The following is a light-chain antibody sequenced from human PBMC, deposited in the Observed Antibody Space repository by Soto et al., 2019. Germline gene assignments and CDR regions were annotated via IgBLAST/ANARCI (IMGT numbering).Light chain of an antibody. J-gene: IGLJ2*01. CDR3: RSYTSSSTLVV. CDR2: DVS. CDR1: SSDVGGYNS. V-gene: IGLV2-14*01. Sequence: QSALTQPASVSGSPGQSITISCTGTSSDVGGYNSVSWYQQHPGKAPKLMIYDVSNRPSGVSNRFSASKSGNTASLTISGLQAEDEADYYCRSYTSSSTLVVFGGGTKVTVL.